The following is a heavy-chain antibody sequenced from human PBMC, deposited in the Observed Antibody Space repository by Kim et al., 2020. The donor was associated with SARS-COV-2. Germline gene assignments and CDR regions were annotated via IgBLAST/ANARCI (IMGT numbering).Heavy chain of an antibody. CDR1: GFTFSSYG. CDR2: IWYDGSNK. CDR3: AKEFSSSSGWYDYYYYGMDV. Sequence: GGSLRLSCAASGFTFSSYGMHWVRQAPGKGLEWVAVIWYDGSNKYYADSVKGRFTISRDNSKNTLYLQMNSLRAEDTAVYYCAKEFSSSSGWYDYYYYGMDVWGQGTTVTVSS. J-gene: IGHJ6*02. V-gene: IGHV3-33*06. D-gene: IGHD6-19*01.